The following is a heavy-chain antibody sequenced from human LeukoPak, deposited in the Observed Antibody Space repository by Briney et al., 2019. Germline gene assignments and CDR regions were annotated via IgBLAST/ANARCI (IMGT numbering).Heavy chain of an antibody. CDR2: IIPICGTA. V-gene: IGHV1-69*05. J-gene: IGHJ4*02. D-gene: IGHD5-24*01. CDR3: ASGVATTPLFDY. Sequence: SSVKVSCKASGHTFSSYALSWVRQPPGQGLEWMGGIIPICGTANYAQKFQGRVTITTDDSTSTAYMELSSLRSEDTAVYYCASGVATTPLFDYWGQGTLVTVSS. CDR1: GHTFSSYA.